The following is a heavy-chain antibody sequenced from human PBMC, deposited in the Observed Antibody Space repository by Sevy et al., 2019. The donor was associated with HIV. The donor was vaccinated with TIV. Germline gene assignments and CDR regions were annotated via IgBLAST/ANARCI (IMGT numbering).Heavy chain of an antibody. V-gene: IGHV3-43*01. CDR1: GFTFDDYT. J-gene: IGHJ4*02. D-gene: IGHD5-12*01. CDR2: ISWDGGST. CDR3: AKGAVEMATIGYFDY. Sequence: GGSLRLSCAASGFTFDDYTRHWVRQAPGKGLEWVSLISWDGGSTYYADSVKGRFTISRDNSKNSLYLQMNSLRTEDTALYYCAKGAVEMATIGYFDYWGQGTLVTVSS.